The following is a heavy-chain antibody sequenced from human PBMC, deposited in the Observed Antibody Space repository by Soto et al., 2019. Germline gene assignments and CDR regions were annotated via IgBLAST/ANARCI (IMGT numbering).Heavy chain of an antibody. D-gene: IGHD4-17*01. V-gene: IGHV1-2*04. CDR3: ATWVDYGDFEGFDF. J-gene: IGHJ4*02. CDR2: VDPNGGGS. CDR1: GYSFTDYK. Sequence: SVKVSCTTSGYSFTDYKLHWVRQAPGQGLEWMGWVDPNGGGSNSAQKFQGSVTMTWDTSITTAYLDLTRLTTNDTATYFCATWVDYGDFEGFDFWGQGTLVTVSS.